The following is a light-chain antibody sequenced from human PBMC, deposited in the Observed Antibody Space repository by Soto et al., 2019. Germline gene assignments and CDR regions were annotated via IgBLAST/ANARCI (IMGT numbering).Light chain of an antibody. Sequence: EIVMTQSPATLSVSPGERATLSCSASQSVSSNLAWYQQKPGQAPRLRIYCASTRATGIPPRFSGSGSGTEFTLTISSLQSEDFAVYYCQQYNNWPSSGGWTKGDI. CDR2: CAS. CDR3: QQYNNWPS. J-gene: IGKJ4*01. CDR1: QSVSSN. V-gene: IGKV3-15*01.